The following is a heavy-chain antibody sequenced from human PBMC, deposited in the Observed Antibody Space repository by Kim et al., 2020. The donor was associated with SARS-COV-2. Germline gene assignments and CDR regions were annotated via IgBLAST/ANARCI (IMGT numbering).Heavy chain of an antibody. CDR2: GTA. J-gene: IGHJ4*02. V-gene: IGHV1-69*06. Sequence: GTANYAQKFQGRVTITADKSTSTAYMELSSLRSEDTAVYYCARGGDRFDYWGQGTLVTVSS. CDR3: ARGGDRFDY. D-gene: IGHD2-21*02.